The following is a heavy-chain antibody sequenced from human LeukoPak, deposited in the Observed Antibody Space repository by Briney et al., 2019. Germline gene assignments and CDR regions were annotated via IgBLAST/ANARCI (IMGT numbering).Heavy chain of an antibody. D-gene: IGHD3-3*01. Sequence: GGSLRLSCAASGFTFSSYGMHWVRQAPGKGLEWVAFIRYDGSNKYYADSVKGRFTISRDNSRHTLYLQMNSLRAEDTAVYYCAKRSGGPSPFDYWGQGTLVTVSS. CDR1: GFTFSSYG. CDR3: AKRSGGPSPFDY. CDR2: IRYDGSNK. V-gene: IGHV3-30*02. J-gene: IGHJ4*02.